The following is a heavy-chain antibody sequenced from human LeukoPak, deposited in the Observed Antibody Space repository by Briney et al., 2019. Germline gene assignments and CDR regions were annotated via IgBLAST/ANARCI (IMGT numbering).Heavy chain of an antibody. CDR2: ISYDGSNK. V-gene: IGHV3-30-3*01. Sequence: GGCLRLSWAASGFTFSSYAMHWVRQAPGKGLEWVAVISYDGSNKYYADSVKGRFTISRDDSKNTLYLQMNSLRAEDTAVYYCASPSQQLVTWWFDYWGQGTLVTVSS. J-gene: IGHJ4*02. D-gene: IGHD6-13*01. CDR3: ASPSQQLVTWWFDY. CDR1: GFTFSSYA.